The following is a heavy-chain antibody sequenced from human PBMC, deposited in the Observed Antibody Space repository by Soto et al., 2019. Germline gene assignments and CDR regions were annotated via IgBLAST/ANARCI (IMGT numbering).Heavy chain of an antibody. CDR3: ARALMELGSLRGYYYYGMDV. D-gene: IGHD1-7*01. Sequence: GGSLRLSCAASGFTFSSYDMHWVRQATGKGLEWVSAIGTAGDTYYPGSVKGRFTISRENAKNSLYLQMNSLRAEDTAVYYCARALMELGSLRGYYYYGMDVWGQGTTVTVSS. CDR1: GFTFSSYD. CDR2: IGTAGDT. J-gene: IGHJ6*02. V-gene: IGHV3-13*01.